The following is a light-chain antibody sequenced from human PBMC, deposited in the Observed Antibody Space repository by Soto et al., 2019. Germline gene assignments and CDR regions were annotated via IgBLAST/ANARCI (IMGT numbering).Light chain of an antibody. Sequence: EIVLTQSPGTLSLSPGERATLSCRASQSISSSYLAWYQQKPGQAPRLLIYGASNKATGIPDRFSGSGSGTDFPLAINRLEPEEFGVYYCQQYGSSSYTFGQGTKLDIK. CDR3: QQYGSSSYT. CDR2: GAS. J-gene: IGKJ2*01. CDR1: QSISSSY. V-gene: IGKV3-20*01.